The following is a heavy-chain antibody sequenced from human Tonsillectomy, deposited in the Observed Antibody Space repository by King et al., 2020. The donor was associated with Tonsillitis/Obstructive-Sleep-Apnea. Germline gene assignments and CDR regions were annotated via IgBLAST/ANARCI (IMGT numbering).Heavy chain of an antibody. CDR3: ARLFRQPLVHYWFDP. V-gene: IGHV3-7*01. CDR1: GFTFSSYW. Sequence: EVQLVESGGGLVQPGGSLRLSCAASGFTFSSYWMSWVRQAPGKGLEWVANIKQDGSEKYYVDSVKGRFTISRDNAKNSLYLQMNSLRAEDTAVYYCARLFRQPLVHYWFDPWGQGTLVTVSP. J-gene: IGHJ5*01. CDR2: IKQDGSEK. D-gene: IGHD6-13*01.